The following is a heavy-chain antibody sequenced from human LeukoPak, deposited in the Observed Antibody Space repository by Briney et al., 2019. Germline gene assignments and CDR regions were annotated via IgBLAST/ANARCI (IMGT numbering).Heavy chain of an antibody. CDR3: ARHVQPAAGTSGFDP. J-gene: IGHJ5*02. Sequence: GESLKISCKDSGYSFTSYWIGWVRQIPGKGLEWMGIIYPGDSDTRYSPSFQGQVTISADKSISTAYLQWSSLKASDTAMYYCARHVQPAAGTSGFDPWGQGTLVTVSS. V-gene: IGHV5-51*01. CDR2: IYPGDSDT. CDR1: GYSFTSYW. D-gene: IGHD6-13*01.